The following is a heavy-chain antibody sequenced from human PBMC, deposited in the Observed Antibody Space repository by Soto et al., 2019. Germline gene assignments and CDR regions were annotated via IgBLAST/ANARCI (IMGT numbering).Heavy chain of an antibody. V-gene: IGHV3-66*01. CDR3: ASGWGGHFDY. CDR1: GFTVSSNY. D-gene: IGHD2-21*01. Sequence: EVQLVESGGGLVQPGGSLRLSCAASGFTVSSNYMSWVRQAPGKGLEWVSVIYSGGSTYYADSVKGRFTISRDNSKNTLDLQMNSLGAGGTAVDYWASGWGGHFDYWGQGTLVTVSS. J-gene: IGHJ4*02. CDR2: IYSGGST.